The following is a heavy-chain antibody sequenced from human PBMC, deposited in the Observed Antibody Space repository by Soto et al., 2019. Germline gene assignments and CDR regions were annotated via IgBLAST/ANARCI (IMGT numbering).Heavy chain of an antibody. D-gene: IGHD3-9*01. CDR2: ISWNSGSI. J-gene: IGHJ6*03. CDR3: AKEVRYFDWLYLGDYYYMDV. V-gene: IGHV3-9*01. Sequence: GGSLRLSCAASGFTFDDYAMHWVRQAPGKGLEWVSGISWNSGSIGYADSVKGRFTISRDNAKNSLYLQMNSLRAEDTALYYCAKEVRYFDWLYLGDYYYMDVWGKGTTVTVSS. CDR1: GFTFDDYA.